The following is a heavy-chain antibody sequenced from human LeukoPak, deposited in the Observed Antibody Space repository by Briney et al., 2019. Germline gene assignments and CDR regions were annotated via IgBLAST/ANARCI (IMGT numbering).Heavy chain of an antibody. V-gene: IGHV3-53*01. D-gene: IGHD6-13*01. CDR3: ARDMGSNWSDAFDI. J-gene: IGHJ3*02. CDR1: GFTVSSNY. Sequence: GGSLRLSCAASGFTVSSNYMTWVRQAPGKGLEWVSVISIPGSITYADSVKGRFTTSRDNSKNTLYLQMNSLRADDTAVYYCARDMGSNWSDAFDIWGQGRMVTVS. CDR2: ISIPGSI.